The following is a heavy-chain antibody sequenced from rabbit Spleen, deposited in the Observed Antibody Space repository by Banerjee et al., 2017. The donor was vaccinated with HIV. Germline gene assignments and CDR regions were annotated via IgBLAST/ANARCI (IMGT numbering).Heavy chain of an antibody. J-gene: IGHJ6*01. CDR1: RFSFSSSDY. Sequence: QSLEESGGGLVQPEGSLTLTCKASRFSFSSSDYICWVRQAPGKGLEWIACVYAGSSGSTYSATWAKGRFTISKTSSTTVTLQMTSLTAADTATYFCARDTGTSFSTYGMDLWGPGTLVTVS. CDR3: ARDTGTSFSTYGMDL. D-gene: IGHD8-1*01. V-gene: IGHV1S40*01. CDR2: VYAGSSGST.